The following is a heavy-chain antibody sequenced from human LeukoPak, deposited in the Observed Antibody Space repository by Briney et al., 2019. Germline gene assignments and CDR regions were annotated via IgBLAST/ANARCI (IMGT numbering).Heavy chain of an antibody. V-gene: IGHV1-46*01. CDR1: GYTFTSYY. CDR2: INPNGGST. D-gene: IGHD6-6*01. J-gene: IGHJ4*02. CDR3: ARDSNSSSFDY. Sequence: ASVKVSCKASGYTFTSYYMHWVRQAPGQGLEWMGIINPNGGSTRYAQKFQGRVTVTRDTSTSTVYMELSSLRSEDTAVYYCARDSNSSSFDYWGQGILVTVSS.